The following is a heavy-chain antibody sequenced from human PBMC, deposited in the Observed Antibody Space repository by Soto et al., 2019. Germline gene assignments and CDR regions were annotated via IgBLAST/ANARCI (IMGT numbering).Heavy chain of an antibody. CDR1: GFTFSSYW. CDR3: ARDLDS. J-gene: IGHJ5*01. V-gene: IGHV3-74*01. Sequence: PGGSLRLSCAASGFTFSSYWMHWVRQVPGKGLVWVSHINTDGSSTTYADSVKGRFTISRDNAKNTLYLQMNSLRAEDTAVYYCARDLDSWGQGTLVTVSS. CDR2: INTDGSST.